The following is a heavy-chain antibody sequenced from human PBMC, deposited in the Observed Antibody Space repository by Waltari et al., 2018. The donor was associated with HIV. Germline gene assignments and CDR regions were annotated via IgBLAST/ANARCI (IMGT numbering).Heavy chain of an antibody. J-gene: IGHJ4*02. CDR2: ISVSGGST. CDR3: AKDDSTGSSGYYPFHY. Sequence: EVQLVESGGGLVQPGGALRLSCVASGFTFTTYAMNWVRQAPGKGLEWVSAISVSGGSTYYADSVKGRFTISRDNSKNTLYLQMNSLRAEDTALYYCAKDDSTGSSGYYPFHYWGQGTLITVSS. D-gene: IGHD3-22*01. CDR1: GFTFTTYA. V-gene: IGHV3-23*04.